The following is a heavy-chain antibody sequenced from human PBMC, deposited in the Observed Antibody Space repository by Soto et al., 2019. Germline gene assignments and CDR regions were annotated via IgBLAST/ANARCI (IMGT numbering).Heavy chain of an antibody. CDR2: NDHGSTWSK. CDR3: AKLSGSGGK. V-gene: IGHV6-1*01. D-gene: IGHD1-1*01. CDR1: GDSVSSNSAT. Sequence: SQTLSLTCAISGDSVSSNSATWDWIRQSPWGGLEWLGRNDHGSTWSKDYAVSVKSRITITPATSKNQFSLQLSTVTPEDTAVYYCAKLSGSGGKWGQGTLVTVSS. J-gene: IGHJ1*01.